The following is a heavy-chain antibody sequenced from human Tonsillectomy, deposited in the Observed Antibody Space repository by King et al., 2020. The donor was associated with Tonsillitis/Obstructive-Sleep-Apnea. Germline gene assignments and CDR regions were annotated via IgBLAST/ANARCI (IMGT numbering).Heavy chain of an antibody. V-gene: IGHV4-59*01. CDR3: ARDWGYQAYLGMDV. CDR1: GGSISSYY. D-gene: IGHD2-2*01. J-gene: IGHJ6*02. Sequence: VQLQESGPGLVKPSETLSLTCTVSGGSISSYYWSWLRQPPGKGLEWIGYIYYSGSTNYNPSLESRVTISVDTSKNQFSLRLSSVTAADTAVYYCARDWGYQAYLGMDVWGQGTTVTVSS. CDR2: IYYSGST.